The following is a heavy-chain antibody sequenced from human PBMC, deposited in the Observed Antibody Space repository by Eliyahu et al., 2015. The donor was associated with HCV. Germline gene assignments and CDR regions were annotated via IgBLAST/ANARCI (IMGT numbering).Heavy chain of an antibody. CDR1: GYSFTNYW. Sequence: EVQLVQSRAEVKKPGESLKISCXGSGYSFTNYWIGWVRHMPGEGLEWMGIIYPGDSDARYSPSFQGQVTISADKSISTAYLQWSSLRASDTAIYYCARLRGGKQIAATMYYFQYWGQGTLVTVSS. J-gene: IGHJ4*02. CDR3: ARLRGGKQIAATMYYFQY. D-gene: IGHD6-13*01. V-gene: IGHV5-51*01. CDR2: IYPGDSDA.